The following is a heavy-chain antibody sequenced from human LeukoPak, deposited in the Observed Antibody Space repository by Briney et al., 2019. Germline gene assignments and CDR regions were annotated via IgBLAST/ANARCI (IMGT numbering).Heavy chain of an antibody. D-gene: IGHD3-22*01. J-gene: IGHJ5*02. V-gene: IGHV1-69*13. CDR3: ARDSYYYDSSGYYYWFDP. CDR2: IIPIFGTA. Sequence: SVKVSCKASGGTFSSYAISWVRQAPGQGPEWMGGIIPIFGTANYAQKFQGRVTITADESTSTAYMELSSLRSEDTAVYYCARDSYYYDSSGYYYWFDPWGQGTLVTVSS. CDR1: GGTFSSYA.